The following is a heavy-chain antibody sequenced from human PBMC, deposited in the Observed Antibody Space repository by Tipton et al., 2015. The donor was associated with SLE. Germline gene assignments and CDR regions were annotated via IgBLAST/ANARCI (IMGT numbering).Heavy chain of an antibody. Sequence: TLSLTCIVSGDSISNYYWSWIRKSPGKGLAWIGYIYYSGTTNYNPSLKSRVTISVDTSKNQFSLKVNSLTAADTAVYYCARVGKYTDSDGYYLYYFDYWGQGTLVTVSS. D-gene: IGHD3-22*01. V-gene: IGHV4-59*01. J-gene: IGHJ4*02. CDR2: IYYSGTT. CDR1: GDSISNYY. CDR3: ARVGKYTDSDGYYLYYFDY.